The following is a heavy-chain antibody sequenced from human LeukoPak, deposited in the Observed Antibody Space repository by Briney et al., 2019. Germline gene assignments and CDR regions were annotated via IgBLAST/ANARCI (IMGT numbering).Heavy chain of an antibody. V-gene: IGHV4-59*08. CDR2: ISYSGST. D-gene: IGHD7-27*01. CDR1: GGSISSHY. J-gene: IGHJ4*02. CDR3: ARQETGDPEFDY. Sequence: SETLSLTCTVSGGSISSHYWSWIRQLPGKGLEWIGYISYSGSTKYNPSLKSRVSISVDTSKKQFSLKLSSVTAADTAVYYCARQETGDPEFDYWGQGTLVTVSS.